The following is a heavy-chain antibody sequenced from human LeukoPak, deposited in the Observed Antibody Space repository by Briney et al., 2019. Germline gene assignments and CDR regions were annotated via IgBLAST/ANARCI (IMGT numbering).Heavy chain of an antibody. Sequence: SGTLSLTCTVSGGSISSGSYYWSWIRQPAGKGLEWIGRIYTSGSTNYNPSLKSRVTISVDTSKNQFSLKLSSVTAADTAVYYCARDTIFDIWGQGTMVTVSS. CDR1: GGSISSGSYY. J-gene: IGHJ3*02. CDR3: ARDTIFDI. CDR2: IYTSGST. V-gene: IGHV4-61*02. D-gene: IGHD3-3*01.